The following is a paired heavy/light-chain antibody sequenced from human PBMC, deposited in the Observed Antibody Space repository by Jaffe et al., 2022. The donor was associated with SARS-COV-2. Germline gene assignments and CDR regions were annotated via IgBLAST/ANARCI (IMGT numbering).Heavy chain of an antibody. CDR1: GLTLSSYA. CDR3: ASGIFTSGWDYFDY. CDR2: ISYDGTNK. Sequence: QVQLVESGGGVVQPGRSLRLSCAASGLTLSSYALHWVRQAPGKGLEWVAIISYDGTNKHYADSVKGRFTISGDYSKNTLYLQMNSLRPEDTAVYYCASGIFTSGWDYFDYWGQGTLVTVSS. J-gene: IGHJ4*02. V-gene: IGHV3-30*04. D-gene: IGHD6-19*01.
Light chain of an antibody. V-gene: IGKV3-15*01. CDR3: QQYNNWPPAT. CDR2: GAS. CDR1: QSVSTR. J-gene: IGKJ2*01. Sequence: DIVMTQSPATLSVSPGERATLSCRASQSVSTRLAWYQQKPGQPPRLLIYGASTRASGIPARFSGSGSGTEFTLTISSLQSDDFAVYYCQQYNNWPPATFGQGTKLEIK.